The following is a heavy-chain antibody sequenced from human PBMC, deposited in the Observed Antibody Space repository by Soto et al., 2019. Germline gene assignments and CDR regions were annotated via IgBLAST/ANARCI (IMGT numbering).Heavy chain of an antibody. D-gene: IGHD3-10*01. J-gene: IGHJ6*03. V-gene: IGHV1-2*04. CDR1: GYTFTGYY. Sequence: ASVKVSCEASGYTFTGYYMHWVRQAPGQGLEWMGWINPNSGGTNYAQKFQGWVTMTRDTSISTAYMELSRLRSDDTAVYYCAREGEITAYMDVWGKGTTVTVSS. CDR2: INPNSGGT. CDR3: AREGEITAYMDV.